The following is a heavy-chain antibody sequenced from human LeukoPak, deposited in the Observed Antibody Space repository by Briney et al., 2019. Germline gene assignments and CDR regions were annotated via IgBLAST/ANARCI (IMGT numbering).Heavy chain of an antibody. CDR3: ARASYSYDINGWVPFDY. D-gene: IGHD3-22*01. CDR1: GGTFSSYA. V-gene: IGHV1-69*13. CDR2: IIPIFGTA. J-gene: IGHJ4*02. Sequence: SVKVSCKASGGTFSSYAISWVRQSPGQGLEWMGGIIPIFGTANYAQKFQGRVTITADESTSTAYMELSSLRSEDTAVYYCARASYSYDINGWVPFDYWGQGTLVTVSS.